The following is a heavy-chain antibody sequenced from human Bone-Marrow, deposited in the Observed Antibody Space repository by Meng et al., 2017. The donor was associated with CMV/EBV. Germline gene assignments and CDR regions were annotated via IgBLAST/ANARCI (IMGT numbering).Heavy chain of an antibody. J-gene: IGHJ4*02. D-gene: IGHD4-17*01. Sequence: GGSLRLTCSASEFIFGDHAMHWVRQAPGKGLEWVAVISYDGSTKYFADSVKGRFTIYRDNYRDTLFLQMNSLTTEDTGLYYCARHKYGDEYFLDYWGQGTRVTVSS. CDR2: ISYDGSTK. CDR1: EFIFGDHA. CDR3: ARHKYGDEYFLDY. V-gene: IGHV3-30*01.